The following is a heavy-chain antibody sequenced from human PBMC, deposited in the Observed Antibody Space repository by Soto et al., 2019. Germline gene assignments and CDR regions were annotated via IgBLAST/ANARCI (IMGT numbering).Heavy chain of an antibody. Sequence: PGGSLRLSCAASGFTFSSYWMSWVRQAPGKGLEWVANIKQDGSEKYYVDSVKGRFTISRDNAKNSLYLQMNSLRAEDTAVYYCARRLGYKNYYYYYGMDVWGQGTTVTVSS. CDR3: ARRLGYKNYYYYYGMDV. CDR1: GFTFSSYW. J-gene: IGHJ6*02. CDR2: IKQDGSEK. D-gene: IGHD5-18*01. V-gene: IGHV3-7*05.